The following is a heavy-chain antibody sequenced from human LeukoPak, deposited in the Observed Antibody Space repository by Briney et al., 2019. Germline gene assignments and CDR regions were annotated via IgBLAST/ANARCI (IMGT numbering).Heavy chain of an antibody. J-gene: IGHJ4*02. Sequence: GGSLRLSCAASGFTFSSYAMHWVRQAPGKGLEWVSAISGSGGSTYYADSVKGRFTISRDNSKNTLYLQMNSLRAEDTAVYYCARGGSVAARLDYWGQGTLVTVSS. D-gene: IGHD6-6*01. CDR1: GFTFSSYA. CDR3: ARGGSVAARLDY. CDR2: ISGSGGST. V-gene: IGHV3-23*01.